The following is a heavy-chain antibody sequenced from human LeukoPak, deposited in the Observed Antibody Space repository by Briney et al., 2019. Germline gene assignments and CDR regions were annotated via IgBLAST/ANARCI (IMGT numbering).Heavy chain of an antibody. CDR2: IYYSGST. J-gene: IGHJ6*02. CDR3: ASRVSSAHYYYYGMDV. Sequence: SETLSLTCTVSGGSISSYYWSWIRQPPGKGLEWIGYIYYSGSTNYNPSLKSRVTISVDTSKNQFSLKLSSVTAADTAVYYCASRVSSAHYYYYGMDVWGQGTTVTVSS. CDR1: GGSISSYY. V-gene: IGHV4-59*01. D-gene: IGHD3-22*01.